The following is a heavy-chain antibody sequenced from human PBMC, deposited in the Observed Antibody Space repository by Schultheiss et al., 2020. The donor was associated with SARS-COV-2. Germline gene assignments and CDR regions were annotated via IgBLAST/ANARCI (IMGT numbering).Heavy chain of an antibody. D-gene: IGHD6-19*01. Sequence: SETLSLTCTVSGGSISSYYWGWIRQPPGKGLEWIGSIYYSGSTYYNPSLKSRVTMSVDTSKNQFSLKLSSVTAADTAVYYCARDRGWYYFDYWGQGTLVTGSS. J-gene: IGHJ4*02. CDR3: ARDRGWYYFDY. CDR2: IYYSGST. V-gene: IGHV4-39*07. CDR1: GGSISSYY.